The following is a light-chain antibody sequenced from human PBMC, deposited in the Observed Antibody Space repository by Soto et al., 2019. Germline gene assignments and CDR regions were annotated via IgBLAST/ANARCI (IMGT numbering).Light chain of an antibody. CDR1: QSVFYSSSNKNN. V-gene: IGKV4-1*01. CDR2: WAS. Sequence: DIVMTQSPDSLAVSLGERATINCKSSQSVFYSSSNKNNLAWYQQKPGQPPKLLIYWASTRESAVPDRFSGSGYGTDFTLTITSLQAEDVAVYYCQQYYTTPLPLGGWTRVEIK. J-gene: IGKJ4*01. CDR3: QQYYTTPLP.